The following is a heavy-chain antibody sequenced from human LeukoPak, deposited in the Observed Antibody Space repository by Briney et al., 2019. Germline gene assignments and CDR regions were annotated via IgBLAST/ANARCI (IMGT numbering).Heavy chain of an antibody. J-gene: IGHJ4*02. Sequence: ASVKVSCKASGYTFTGYYMHWVRQAPGQGLEWMGRINPNSGGTNYAQKFQGRVTMTRDTSISTAYMELSRLRSDDTAVYYCARTYYYDSSGYPPFDYWGQGTLVTVSS. CDR3: ARTYYYDSSGYPPFDY. CDR1: GYTFTGYY. CDR2: INPNSGGT. D-gene: IGHD3-22*01. V-gene: IGHV1-2*06.